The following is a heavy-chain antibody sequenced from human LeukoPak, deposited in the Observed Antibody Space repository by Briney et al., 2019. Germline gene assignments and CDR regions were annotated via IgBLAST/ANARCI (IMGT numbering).Heavy chain of an antibody. CDR2: INDRGHT. CDR1: GFTFSTYT. V-gene: IGHV4-34*01. D-gene: IGHD1-14*01. J-gene: IGHJ4*02. Sequence: GSLRLSCAASGFTFSTYTMNWVRQSPDKGLEWIGEINDRGHTNYNPSLKSRVTISADTSRKQFSLKLTSVTAADTAVYYCARDPTTEVDVPYYFDFWGQGTLVAVSS. CDR3: ARDPTTEVDVPYYFDF.